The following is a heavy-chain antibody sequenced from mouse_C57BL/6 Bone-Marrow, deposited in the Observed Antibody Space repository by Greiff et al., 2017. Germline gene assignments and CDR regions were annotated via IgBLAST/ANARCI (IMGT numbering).Heavy chain of an antibody. Sequence: EVQLQESGPELVKPGASVKISCKASGYTFTDYYMNWVKQSHGKSLEWIGDINPNNGGTSYNQKFKGKATLTVDKSSSTAYMELRSLTSEDSAVYYWARGGPYYYGSSHWYFDVWGTGTTVTVSS. CDR3: ARGGPYYYGSSHWYFDV. V-gene: IGHV1-26*01. CDR2: INPNNGGT. D-gene: IGHD1-1*01. J-gene: IGHJ1*03. CDR1: GYTFTDYY.